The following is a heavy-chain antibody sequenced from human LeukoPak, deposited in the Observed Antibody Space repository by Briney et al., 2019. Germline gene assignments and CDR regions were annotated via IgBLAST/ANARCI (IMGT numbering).Heavy chain of an antibody. CDR1: GFTFSSYG. V-gene: IGHV3-30*18. CDR2: ISYDGSNK. CDR3: AKADRRYYYYYGMDV. J-gene: IGHJ6*02. Sequence: GGSLRLSCAAPGFTFSSYGMHWVRQAPGKGLEWVAVISYDGSNKYYADSVKGRFTISRDNSKNTLYLQMNSLRAEDTAVYYCAKADRRYYYYYGMDVWGQGTTVTVSS.